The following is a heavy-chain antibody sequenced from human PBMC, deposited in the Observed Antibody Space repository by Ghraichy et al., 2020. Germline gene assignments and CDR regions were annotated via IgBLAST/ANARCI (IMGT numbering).Heavy chain of an antibody. V-gene: IGHV4-39*07. CDR3: ARQGGYYDSSGYWPVDY. CDR1: GGSISSSSYY. Sequence: SQTLSLTCTVSGGSISSSSYYWGWIRQPPGKGLEWIGSIYYSGSTYYNPSLKSRVTISVDTSKNQFSLKLSSVTAADTAVYYCARQGGYYDSSGYWPVDYWGQGTLVTVSS. CDR2: IYYSGST. D-gene: IGHD3-22*01. J-gene: IGHJ4*02.